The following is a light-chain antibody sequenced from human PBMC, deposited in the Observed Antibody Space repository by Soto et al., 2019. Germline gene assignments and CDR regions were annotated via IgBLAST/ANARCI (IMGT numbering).Light chain of an antibody. CDR2: SNN. V-gene: IGLV1-44*01. CDR3: AAWDDSMNGFYV. CDR1: SSNIGSNT. Sequence: QSVLTQPPSASGTPGQRVTISCSGSSSNIGSNTVNWYQQLPGTAPKLLIYSNNQRPSGVPDRFSGSKSGTSASLAISGIQSADEADYYCAAWDDSMNGFYVLGTGTKVTVL. J-gene: IGLJ1*01.